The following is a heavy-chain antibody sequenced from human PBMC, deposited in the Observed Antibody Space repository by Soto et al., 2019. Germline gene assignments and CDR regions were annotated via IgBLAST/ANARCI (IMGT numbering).Heavy chain of an antibody. CDR2: IYYSGCT. CDR3: AREPLT. V-gene: IGHV4-31*03. CDR1: GGSISSGGYY. J-gene: IGHJ4*02. Sequence: QVQLQESGPGLVKPSQTLSLTCTVSGGSISSGGYYWTWIRQHPGKGLEWIGYIYYSGCTYYNPSLKSRVTISVDTSKNWFPLKLGSVTAPNTPVFSCAREPLTWGKGTLATVSS.